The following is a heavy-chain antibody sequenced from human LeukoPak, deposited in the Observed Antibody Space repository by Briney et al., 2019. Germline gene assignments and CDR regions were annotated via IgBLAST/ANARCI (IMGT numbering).Heavy chain of an antibody. CDR2: INPNSGGT. CDR3: ARETALVVAAKGWFDP. J-gene: IGHJ5*02. D-gene: IGHD2-15*01. Sequence: ASVKVSCKASGYTFTGCYMHWVRQAPGQGLEWMGWINPNSGGTNYAQKFQGRVTMTRDTSISTAYMELSRLRSDDTAVYYCARETALVVAAKGWFDPWGQGTLVTVSS. V-gene: IGHV1-2*02. CDR1: GYTFTGCY.